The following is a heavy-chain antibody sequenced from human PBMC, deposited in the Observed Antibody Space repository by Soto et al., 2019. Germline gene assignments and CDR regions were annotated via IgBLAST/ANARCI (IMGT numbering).Heavy chain of an antibody. D-gene: IGHD2-21*01. J-gene: IGHJ6*02. CDR3: AKDVVATHYYYYYGMDV. CDR2: ISYDGSDK. Sequence: GGSLRLSCASSGFTFISYGMHWVRQAPGKGLEWVAVISYDGSDKYYADSVKGRFTISRDNSKNTLYLQMNSLRAEDTAVYYCAKDVVATHYYYYYGMDVWGQGTTVTVSS. CDR1: GFTFISYG. V-gene: IGHV3-30*18.